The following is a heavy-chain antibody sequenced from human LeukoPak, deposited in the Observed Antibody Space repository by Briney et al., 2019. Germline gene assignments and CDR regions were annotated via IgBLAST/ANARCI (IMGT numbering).Heavy chain of an antibody. D-gene: IGHD1-26*01. V-gene: IGHV3-30*02. CDR2: IRYDGSSK. CDR3: AKDMGGLLAKHYLDY. Sequence: GGSLRLSCAASGLTFSSHGIHWVRQAPGKGLEWVAFIRYDGSSKYNADSVKGRFTISRDNSKSTVYLQMSSLRAEDTAVYYCAKDMGGLLAKHYLDYWGQGTLITVSS. J-gene: IGHJ4*02. CDR1: GLTFSSHG.